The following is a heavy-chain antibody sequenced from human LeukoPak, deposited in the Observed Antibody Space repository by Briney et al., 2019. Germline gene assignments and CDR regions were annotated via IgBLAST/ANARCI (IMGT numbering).Heavy chain of an antibody. CDR3: ARGEGDN. CDR2: ISESGGST. J-gene: IGHJ4*02. D-gene: IGHD3-10*01. Sequence: GGSLRLSCAVSGFTFSSYAMSWVRQAPGKGLEWVSAISESGGSTYYADSVKGRFAISRGNSKNTLYLQMSSLRDDDMAVYFCARGEGDNWGQGTLVAVSS. V-gene: IGHV3-23*01. CDR1: GFTFSSYA.